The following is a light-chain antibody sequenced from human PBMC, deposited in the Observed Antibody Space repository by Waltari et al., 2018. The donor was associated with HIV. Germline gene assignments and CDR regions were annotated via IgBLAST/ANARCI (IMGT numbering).Light chain of an antibody. Sequence: QSVLTQPPSASGTPGQRVTISCSGSSSNIGSNYVYWYQQLPGTAPKLLIYRHNQRPSGVPDRLSGSKSGTSASLAISGLRSEDEADYYCAAWDDSLSSWVFGGGTKLTVL. CDR1: SSNIGSNY. CDR2: RHN. J-gene: IGLJ3*02. CDR3: AAWDDSLSSWV. V-gene: IGLV1-47*01.